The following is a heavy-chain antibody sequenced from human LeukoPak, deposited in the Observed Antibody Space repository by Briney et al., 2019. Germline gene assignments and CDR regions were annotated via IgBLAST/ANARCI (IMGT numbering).Heavy chain of an antibody. CDR3: ARGAVAARPSY. CDR1: GGPISSYY. CDR2: IYYNGST. J-gene: IGHJ4*02. V-gene: IGHV4-59*08. Sequence: SETLSLTCTVSGGPISSYYWSWIRQPPGKGLEWIGYIYYNGSTNYNPSLKSRVTISVDTSKNQFSLKLSSVTAADTAVYYCARGAVAARPSYWGQGTLVTVSS. D-gene: IGHD6-19*01.